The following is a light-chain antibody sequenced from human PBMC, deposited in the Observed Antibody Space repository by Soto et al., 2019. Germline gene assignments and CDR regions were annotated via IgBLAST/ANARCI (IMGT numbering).Light chain of an antibody. J-gene: IGLJ3*02. CDR1: SSDVGGYNY. V-gene: IGLV2-8*01. CDR3: SSYAASNNFYFV. Sequence: QSAPTKPPSASGSPGQSVTISCTGTSSDVGGYNYVSWYQQYPGRAPKLMIYEVTKRPSGVPDRFSGSKSGNTASLTVSGLQAEDEADYYCSSYAASNNFYFVFGGGTKLTVL. CDR2: EVT.